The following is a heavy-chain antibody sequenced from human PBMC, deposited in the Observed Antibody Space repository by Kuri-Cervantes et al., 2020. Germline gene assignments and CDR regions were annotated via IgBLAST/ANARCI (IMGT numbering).Heavy chain of an antibody. J-gene: IGHJ4*02. Sequence: LSLTCAASGFTFSSYGMHWVRQAPGKGLEWVAVIRYDGSNKYYADSVKGRFTISRDNSKNTLYLQMDSLRAEDTAVYYCARLLRLQFGTELYYFDYWGQGTLVTVSS. D-gene: IGHD5-12*01. CDR2: IRYDGSNK. CDR3: ARLLRLQFGTELYYFDY. CDR1: GFTFSSYG. V-gene: IGHV3-33*01.